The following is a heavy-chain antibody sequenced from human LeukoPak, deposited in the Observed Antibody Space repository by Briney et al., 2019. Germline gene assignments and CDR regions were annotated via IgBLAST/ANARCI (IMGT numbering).Heavy chain of an antibody. J-gene: IGHJ4*02. CDR1: GGSISSYY. D-gene: IGHD3-3*01. CDR3: ARGWALTIFGGSFDY. CDR2: INTSGST. V-gene: IGHV4-4*07. Sequence: SETLSLTCTVSGGSISSYYWSWIRQPAGKGLEWIGRINTSGSTNYNPSLKSRVTMSVGTSKNQFSLKLSSVTAADTAVYYCARGWALTIFGGSFDYWGQGTLVTVSS.